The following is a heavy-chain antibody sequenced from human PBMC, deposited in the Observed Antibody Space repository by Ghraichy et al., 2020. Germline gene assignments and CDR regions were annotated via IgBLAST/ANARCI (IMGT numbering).Heavy chain of an antibody. J-gene: IGHJ4*02. CDR2: IYSGGST. V-gene: IGHV3-66*01. Sequence: GSLRLSCAASGFTVSSSYMSWVRQAPGKGLEWVSVIYSGGSTYYADSVSGRFTISRDNSKNTLYLQMNSLRAEDTAVYYCARDSGSYLHIDYWGQGTLVTVSS. CDR1: GFTVSSSY. D-gene: IGHD1-26*01. CDR3: ARDSGSYLHIDY.